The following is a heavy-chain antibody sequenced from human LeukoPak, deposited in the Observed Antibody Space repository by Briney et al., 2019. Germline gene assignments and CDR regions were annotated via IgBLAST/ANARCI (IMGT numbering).Heavy chain of an antibody. Sequence: WVTLSLTCAVYGGSFSGYYWSWIRQPPGKGLEWIGEINHSGSTNYNPSLKSRVTISVDTSKNQFSLKLSSVTAADTAVYYCASRYCSSTSCRDYWGQGTLVTVSS. D-gene: IGHD2-2*01. CDR3: ASRYCSSTSCRDY. V-gene: IGHV4-34*01. CDR1: GGSFSGYY. J-gene: IGHJ4*02. CDR2: INHSGST.